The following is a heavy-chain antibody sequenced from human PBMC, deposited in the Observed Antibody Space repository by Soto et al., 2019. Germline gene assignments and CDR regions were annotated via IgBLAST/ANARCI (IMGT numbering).Heavy chain of an antibody. D-gene: IGHD1-7*01. CDR1: GGTFSSYA. J-gene: IGHJ6*02. CDR2: IIPIFGTA. Sequence: SVKVSCKASGGTFSSYAISWVRQAPGQGLEWMGGIIPIFGTANYAQKFQGRATITADESTSTAYMELSSLRSEDTAVYYCARVLKITGTTKTYGMDVWGHGTTVTVSS. CDR3: ARVLKITGTTKTYGMDV. V-gene: IGHV1-69*13.